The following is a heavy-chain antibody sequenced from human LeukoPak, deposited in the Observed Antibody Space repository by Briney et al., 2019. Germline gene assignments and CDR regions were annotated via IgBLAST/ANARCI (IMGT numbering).Heavy chain of an antibody. CDR1: GGSISSSGYY. J-gene: IGHJ5*02. V-gene: IGHV4-39*07. CDR3: ARAGSVVVPPRFDP. D-gene: IGHD2-2*01. CDR2: IYYSGST. Sequence: SETLSLTCTVSGGSISSSGYYWGWIRQPPGKGLEWIGSIYYSGSTYYNPSLKSRVSISVDTSKNQFSLKLNSVTAADTAVYYCARAGSVVVPPRFDPWGQGTLVTVSS.